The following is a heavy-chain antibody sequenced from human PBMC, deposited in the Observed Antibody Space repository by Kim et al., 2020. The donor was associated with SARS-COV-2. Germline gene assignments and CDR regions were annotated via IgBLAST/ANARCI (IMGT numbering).Heavy chain of an antibody. CDR2: VYHTGNA. J-gene: IGHJ5*02. CDR3: ARGSFGGFCEILGDFDP. CDR1: GDSVSSLTHF. Sequence: SETLSLTCTVSGDSVSSLTHFWSWLRQTPGKHLQWIGYVYHTGNATYNPSLESRVTLSVDTSRSQFSLTLKSVTAADTAVYYCARGSFGGFCEILGDFDP. V-gene: IGHV4-61*01. D-gene: IGHD1-26*01.